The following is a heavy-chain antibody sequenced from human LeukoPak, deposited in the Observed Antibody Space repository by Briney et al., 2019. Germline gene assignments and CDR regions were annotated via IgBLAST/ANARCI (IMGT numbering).Heavy chain of an antibody. D-gene: IGHD2-8*01. CDR2: IYTTGST. CDR1: GGSFSGYY. J-gene: IGHJ4*02. Sequence: SETLSLTCAVYGGSFSGYYWSWIRQPAGKGLEWIGRIYTTGSTNYNPSLKSRLTMSVDTSKNQFSLKLSSVTAADTAVYYCARAGMVYEYYFDYWGQGTLVTVSS. CDR3: ARAGMVYEYYFDY. V-gene: IGHV4-59*10.